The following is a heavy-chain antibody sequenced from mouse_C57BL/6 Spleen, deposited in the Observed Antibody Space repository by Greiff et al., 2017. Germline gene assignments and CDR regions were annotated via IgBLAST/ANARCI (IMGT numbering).Heavy chain of an antibody. Sequence: VQLQQSGPELVKPGASVKIPCKASGYTFTDYNMDWVKQSHGKSLEWIGDINPNNGGTIYNQKFKGKATLTVATSSSTAYMELSSLTSEDTAVYYCAREGPYYCDYWGQGTTLTVSS. J-gene: IGHJ2*01. V-gene: IGHV1-18*01. CDR2: INPNNGGT. CDR1: GYTFTDYN. CDR3: AREGPYYCDY.